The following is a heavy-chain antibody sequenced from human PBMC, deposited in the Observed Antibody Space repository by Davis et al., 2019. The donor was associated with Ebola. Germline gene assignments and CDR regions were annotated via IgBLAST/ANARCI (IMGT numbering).Heavy chain of an antibody. D-gene: IGHD5-12*01. CDR2: INAGNGNT. V-gene: IGHV1-3*01. CDR3: ARGAVATIFVEYYYGMDV. J-gene: IGHJ6*04. CDR1: GYTFTSYA. Sequence: AASVKVSCKASGYTFTSYAMHWVRQAPGQRLEWMGWINAGNGNTKYSQKFQGRVTITRDTSASTAYMELSSLRSEDTAVYYCARGAVATIFVEYYYGMDVWGKGTTVTVSS.